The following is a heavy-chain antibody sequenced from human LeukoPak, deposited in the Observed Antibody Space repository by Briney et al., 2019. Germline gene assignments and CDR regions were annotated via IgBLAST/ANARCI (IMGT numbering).Heavy chain of an antibody. CDR1: VYTFTNYW. CDR3: AGLCGSGGGCEFDY. V-gene: IGHV5-51*01. Sequence: PGDSLKISCKGSVYTFTNYWISWVRPIRGKGLEWMGVIYPGDSDYSYGPVLQGQVTISADNSLSLAFLLCSRRAASDTAMYYCAGLCGSGGGCEFDYWGQGTLVTVSP. J-gene: IGHJ4*02. CDR2: IYPGDSDY. D-gene: IGHD2-15*01.